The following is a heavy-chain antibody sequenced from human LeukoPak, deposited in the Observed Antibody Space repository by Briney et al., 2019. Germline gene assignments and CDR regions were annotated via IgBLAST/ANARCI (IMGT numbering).Heavy chain of an antibody. V-gene: IGHV4-39*07. CDR3: ARDWGVSARPGYMDV. CDR1: GGSISSSSYY. J-gene: IGHJ6*03. Sequence: SETLSLTCTVSGGSISSSSYYWGWIRQPPGKGLEWIGTIYYSGSTYYNPSLKSRVTISVDTSKNQFSLRLSSVTAADTAVYYCARDWGVSARPGYMDVWGKGTTVTVSS. D-gene: IGHD6-6*01. CDR2: IYYSGST.